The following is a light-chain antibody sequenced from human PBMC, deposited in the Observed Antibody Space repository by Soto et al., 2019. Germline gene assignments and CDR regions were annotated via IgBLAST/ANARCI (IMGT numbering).Light chain of an antibody. CDR2: DVS. J-gene: IGLJ2*01. CDR3: SSYTSSSTVV. Sequence: QSALTQPASVSGSPGQSITISCTGTSSDVGGYNYVSWYQQHPGKAPKLMIYDVSNRPSGVSNRFSGSKSGNTASLTISGLQAEYEADYYCSSYTSSSTVVFGGRTKVTVL. CDR1: SSDVGGYNY. V-gene: IGLV2-14*01.